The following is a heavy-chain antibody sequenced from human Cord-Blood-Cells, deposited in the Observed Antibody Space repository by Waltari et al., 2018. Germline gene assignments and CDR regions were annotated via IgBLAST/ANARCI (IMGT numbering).Heavy chain of an antibody. J-gene: IGHJ4*02. Sequence: QVQLVQYGAEVKKPGASVKVSCKASGYTFTGYYMHWVRQAPGQGLEWMGWINPNSGGTNYAQKFQGWVTMTRDTSISTAYMELSRLRSDDTAVYYCARSAIGKYSSGWYYFDYWGQGTLVTVSS. CDR2: INPNSGGT. CDR1: GYTFTGYY. CDR3: ARSAIGKYSSGWYYFDY. V-gene: IGHV1-2*04. D-gene: IGHD6-19*01.